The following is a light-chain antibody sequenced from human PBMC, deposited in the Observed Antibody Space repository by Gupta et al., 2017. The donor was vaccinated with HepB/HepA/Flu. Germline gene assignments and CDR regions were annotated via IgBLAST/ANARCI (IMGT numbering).Light chain of an antibody. V-gene: IGLV1-47*01. CDR2: RNN. J-gene: IGLJ3*02. CDR3: AAWDDSLSGRV. CDR1: SSNIGSNY. Sequence: QSVLTQPPSASGTPGQRVTIPCSGSSSNIGSNYVYWYQQLPGTAPKLLIYRNNQRPSGVPDRFSGSKSGTSAPLAISGLRSEDEADYYCAAWDDSLSGRVFGGGTKLTVL.